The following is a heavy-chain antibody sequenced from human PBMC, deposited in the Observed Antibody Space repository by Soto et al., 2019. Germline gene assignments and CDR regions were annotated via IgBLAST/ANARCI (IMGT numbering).Heavy chain of an antibody. V-gene: IGHV4-30-4*01. D-gene: IGHD5-12*01. J-gene: IGHJ4*02. CDR2: IYYSGST. CDR3: ARSRDGYNFRGQYYFDY. CDR1: GDSISSGDYY. Sequence: PSETLSLTCTVSGDSISSGDYYWSWIRQPPGKGLEWIGCIYYSGSTNYNPSLKSRVTISVDTSKNQFSLKLTSVTAADTAVYYCARSRDGYNFRGQYYFDYWGQGTLVTVSS.